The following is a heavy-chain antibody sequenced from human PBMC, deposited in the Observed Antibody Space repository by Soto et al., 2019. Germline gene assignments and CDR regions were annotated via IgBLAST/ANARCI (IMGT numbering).Heavy chain of an antibody. CDR3: ARDRVVRGAHPDAFDI. CDR1: GGTFSNNA. CDR2: IIPIFGST. V-gene: IGHV1-69*13. D-gene: IGHD3-10*01. J-gene: IGHJ3*02. Sequence: GASVKVSCKASGGTFSNNAISWVRQAPGQGLEWMGQIIPIFGSTNYAQKFQGRVTITADDMELSSLRSEDTAIYYCARDRVVRGAHPDAFDIWGQGTMVTVSS.